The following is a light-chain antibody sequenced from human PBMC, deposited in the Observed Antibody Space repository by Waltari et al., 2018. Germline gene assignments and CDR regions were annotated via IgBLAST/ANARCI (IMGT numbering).Light chain of an antibody. CDR2: EDN. CDR3: QSYDSSTLWV. V-gene: IGLV6-57*02. J-gene: IGLJ3*02. Sequence: NFLLTQHHSVSESPGKTVTISCTGSSGSIASNYVQWYQQRPGSAPTTVIYEDNQRPSGVPDRFSGSIDSSSNSASLTISGLKTEDEADYYCQSYDSSTLWVFGGGTKLTVL. CDR1: SGSIASNY.